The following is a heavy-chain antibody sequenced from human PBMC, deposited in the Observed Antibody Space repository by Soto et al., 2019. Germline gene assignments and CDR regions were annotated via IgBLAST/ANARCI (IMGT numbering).Heavy chain of an antibody. J-gene: IGHJ3*02. CDR1: GYTLTKLS. CDR3: ATGHFSYCGGDCYSPAFDI. V-gene: IGHV1-24*01. D-gene: IGHD2-21*02. Sequence: ASVKVSCKVSGYTLTKLSMHWVRQAPGKGLEWMGCFDPEDGETIYAQKFQGRVTMTEDTSTDTAYMELSSLRSEDTAVYYCATGHFSYCGGDCYSPAFDIWGQGTMVTVSS. CDR2: FDPEDGET.